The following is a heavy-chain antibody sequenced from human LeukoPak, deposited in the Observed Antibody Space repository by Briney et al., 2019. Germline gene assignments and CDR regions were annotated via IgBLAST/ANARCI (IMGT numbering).Heavy chain of an antibody. D-gene: IGHD2-15*01. CDR3: ARVGYCSGGSCYSGFDY. Sequence: ASVKVSCKASGYTFTSYGISWVRQAPGQGLEWMGWISAYNGNTNYARKLQGRVTMTTDTSTSTAYMELRSLRSDDTAVYYCARVGYCSGGSCYSGFDYWGQGTLVTVSS. V-gene: IGHV1-18*01. CDR1: GYTFTSYG. J-gene: IGHJ4*02. CDR2: ISAYNGNT.